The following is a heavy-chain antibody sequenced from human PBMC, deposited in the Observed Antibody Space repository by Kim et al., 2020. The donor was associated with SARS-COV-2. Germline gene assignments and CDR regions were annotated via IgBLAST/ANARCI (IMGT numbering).Heavy chain of an antibody. V-gene: IGHV4-31*03. CDR1: GGSISSGGYY. Sequence: SETLSLTCTVSGGSISSGGYYWSWIRQHPGKGLEWIGYIYYSGSTYYNPSLKSRVTISVDTSKNQFSLKLSSVTAADTAVYYCARKAIRRICFGCAFDIWGQGTMVTVSS. J-gene: IGHJ3*02. CDR2: IYYSGST. CDR3: ARKAIRRICFGCAFDI. D-gene: IGHD2-15*01.